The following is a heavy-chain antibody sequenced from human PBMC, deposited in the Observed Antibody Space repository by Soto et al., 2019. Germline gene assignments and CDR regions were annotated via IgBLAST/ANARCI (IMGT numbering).Heavy chain of an antibody. Sequence: QLQLVGSGGGVVQPGRSLRLSCAASGFTFNNYGMHWVRQAPGKGLEWVAVIWYDGSNKYYADSVKGRFTISRDNSRNTLYLQMNSLRADDTAMYYCAREVDLAVVGTVPAYWGQGTLVTVSS. CDR3: AREVDLAVVGTVPAY. CDR1: GFTFNNYG. V-gene: IGHV3-33*01. D-gene: IGHD6-19*01. J-gene: IGHJ4*02. CDR2: IWYDGSNK.